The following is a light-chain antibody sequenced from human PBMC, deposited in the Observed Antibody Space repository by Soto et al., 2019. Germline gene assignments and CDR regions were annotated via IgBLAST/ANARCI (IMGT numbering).Light chain of an antibody. CDR3: AAWDDSLSGQVV. Sequence: QSVLTQPPSASGAPGQRVSISCSGTNSNIGTNSVYWYQQLPGAAPKLLIYSDSQRPSGVPDRFSGSRSGTSASLAISELRSEDEADYICAAWDDSLSGQVVFGGGTKLTVL. J-gene: IGLJ3*02. CDR2: SDS. V-gene: IGLV1-47*02. CDR1: NSNIGTNS.